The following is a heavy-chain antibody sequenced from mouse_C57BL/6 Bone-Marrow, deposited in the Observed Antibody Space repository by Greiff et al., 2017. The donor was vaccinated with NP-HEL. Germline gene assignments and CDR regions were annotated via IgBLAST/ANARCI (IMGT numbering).Heavy chain of an antibody. CDR2: ISDGGSYT. V-gene: IGHV5-4*01. CDR3: ARDLRRGFDY. D-gene: IGHD2-12*01. J-gene: IGHJ2*01. Sequence: EVQRVESGGGLVKPGGSLKLSCAASGFTFSSYAMSWVRQTPEKRLEWVATISDGGSYTYYPDNVKGRFTISRDNAKNNLYLQMSHLKSEDTAMYYCARDLRRGFDYWGQGTTLTVSS. CDR1: GFTFSSYA.